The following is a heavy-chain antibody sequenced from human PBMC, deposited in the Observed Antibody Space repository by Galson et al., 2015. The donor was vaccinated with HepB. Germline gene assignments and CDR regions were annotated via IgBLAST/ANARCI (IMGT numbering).Heavy chain of an antibody. Sequence: QSGAEVKKPGESLKISCKGSGYSFTSYWTGWVRQMPGKGLEWMGIIYPGDSDTRYSPSFQGQVTISADKSISTAYLQWSSLKASDTAMYYCARGGVAAAGERAYYYYGMDVWGQGTTVTVSS. V-gene: IGHV5-51*01. CDR3: ARGGVAAAGERAYYYYGMDV. CDR1: GYSFTSYW. CDR2: IYPGDSDT. J-gene: IGHJ6*02. D-gene: IGHD6-13*01.